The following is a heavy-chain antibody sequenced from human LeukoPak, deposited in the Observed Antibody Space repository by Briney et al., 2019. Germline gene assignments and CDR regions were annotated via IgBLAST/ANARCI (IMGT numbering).Heavy chain of an antibody. CDR2: VYNSEYT. D-gene: IGHD7-27*01. Sequence: SETLSLTCTVSGGSSSGYYWSWIRQPPGKGLEWIGYVYNSEYTSYNPSLKSRVTISVDTSKNRFSLKLSTVTAANTAVYYCARRPTGDPKFDYWGQGTLVTVSS. V-gene: IGHV4-59*08. CDR1: GGSSSGYY. CDR3: ARRPTGDPKFDY. J-gene: IGHJ4*02.